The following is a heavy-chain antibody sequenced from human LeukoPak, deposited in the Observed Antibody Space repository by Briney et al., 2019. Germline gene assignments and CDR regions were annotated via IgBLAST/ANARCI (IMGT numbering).Heavy chain of an antibody. Sequence: GGSLRLSCAASGFAFSNYWMTWVRQAPGKGLEWVANIKQDGGEKYYVDSVKGRFTISRDNANLYLQMNSLRAEDTAVYYCTRAYSGNYRAGDFWGQGTLVTVSS. CDR2: IKQDGGEK. J-gene: IGHJ4*02. CDR3: TRAYSGNYRAGDF. CDR1: GFAFSNYW. V-gene: IGHV3-7*01. D-gene: IGHD1-26*01.